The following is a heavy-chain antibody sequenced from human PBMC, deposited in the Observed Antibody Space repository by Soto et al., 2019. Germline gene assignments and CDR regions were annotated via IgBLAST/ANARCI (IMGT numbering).Heavy chain of an antibody. V-gene: IGHV4-34*01. D-gene: IGHD1-1*01. CDR2: INHSGST. CDR3: ARGYGRNVDY. CDR1: GGFFIGYY. J-gene: IGHJ4*02. Sequence: SETLSLTCAVYGGFFIGYYWSWIRQPPGKGLEWIGEINHSGSTNYNPSLKSRVTISVGTSKNQFSLKLSSVTAADTAVYYCARGYGRNVDYWGQGTLVTVS.